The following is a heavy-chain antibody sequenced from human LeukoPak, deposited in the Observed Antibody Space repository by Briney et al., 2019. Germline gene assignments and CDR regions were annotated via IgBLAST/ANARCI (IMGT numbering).Heavy chain of an antibody. CDR3: ARDSVSGAFDY. CDR2: VSGSGTGT. Sequence: GGSLRLSCPASGFIFSNYAMSWVRQAPGKGLEWVSSVSGSGTGTYCADSVKGRFTTSRDNSKNTLFLQMNSLRAEDTAVYHCARDSVSGAFDYWGQGTLVTVSS. CDR1: GFIFSNYA. J-gene: IGHJ4*02. D-gene: IGHD3-10*01. V-gene: IGHV3-23*01.